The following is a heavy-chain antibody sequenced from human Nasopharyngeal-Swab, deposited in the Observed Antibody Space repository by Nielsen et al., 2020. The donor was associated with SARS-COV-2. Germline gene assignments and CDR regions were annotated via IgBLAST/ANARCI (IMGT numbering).Heavy chain of an antibody. CDR3: VRDQTPMLEGWVYFDY. D-gene: IGHD3-16*01. Sequence: GESLKISCTASGFTFSSYEMNWVRQAPGKGLEWISYISSSGGSIYYADSVKGRFTSSRDNARNSLYLQMGSLSVEDTAVYFCVRDQTPMLEGWVYFDYWGQGILVTVSS. CDR1: GFTFSSYE. CDR2: ISSSGGSI. V-gene: IGHV3-48*03. J-gene: IGHJ4*02.